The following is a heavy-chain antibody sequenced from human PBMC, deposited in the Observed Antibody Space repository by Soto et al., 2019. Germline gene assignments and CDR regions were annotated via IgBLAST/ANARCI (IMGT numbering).Heavy chain of an antibody. Sequence: SETLSLTCTVSGGSISSYYWSWIRQPPGKGLEWIGYIYYSGSTNYNPSLKSRVTISVDTSKNQFSLKLSSVTAADTAVYYCARDAVNYGFGAFDIWGQGTMVTVSS. CDR2: IYYSGST. CDR3: ARDAVNYGFGAFDI. V-gene: IGHV4-59*01. D-gene: IGHD4-17*01. CDR1: GGSISSYY. J-gene: IGHJ3*02.